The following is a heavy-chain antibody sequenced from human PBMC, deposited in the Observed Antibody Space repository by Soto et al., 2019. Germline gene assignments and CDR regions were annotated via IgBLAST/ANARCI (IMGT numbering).Heavy chain of an antibody. V-gene: IGHV3-74*01. Sequence: EVQLVESGGALVQPGGSLRLSCAASGFTFSSYWMHWVRQAPGEGLVWVSRIKTDGSSTSYADSVNGRFTISRDNAKNTMYLQMNSLRAEDTAVYYCARVGGGHYEFDYWGQGTLVTVSS. CDR2: IKTDGSST. CDR3: ARVGGGHYEFDY. CDR1: GFTFSSYW. D-gene: IGHD3-16*01. J-gene: IGHJ4*02.